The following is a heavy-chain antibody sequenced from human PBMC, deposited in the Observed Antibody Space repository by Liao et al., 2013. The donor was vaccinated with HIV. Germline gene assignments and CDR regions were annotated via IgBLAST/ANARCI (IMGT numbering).Heavy chain of an antibody. V-gene: IGHV4-39*07. CDR1: GGSISTRGYY. J-gene: IGHJ5*02. CDR2: INHSGST. CDR3: ARSMLLRPNWFDP. Sequence: QLQLQESGPGLVKPSETLSLTCTVSGGSISTRGYYWGWIRQSPGKGLEWIGEINHSGSTNYNPSLKSRVTISLDTSKNQFSLRLSSVTAADTAVYYCARSMLLRPNWFDPWGQGTLVTVSS. D-gene: IGHD2-15*01.